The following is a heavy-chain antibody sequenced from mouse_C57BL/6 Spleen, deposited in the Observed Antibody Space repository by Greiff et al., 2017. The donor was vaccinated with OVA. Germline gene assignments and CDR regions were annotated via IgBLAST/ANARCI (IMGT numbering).Heavy chain of an antibody. CDR1: GFTFSSYG. Sequence: DVMLVESGGDLVKPGGSLKLSCAASGFTFSSYGMSWVRQTPDKRLEWVATISSGGSYTYYPDSVKGRFTISRDNAKNTLYLQMGSLKSEDTAMYYCARHGLITTVVEEYFDVWGTGTTVTVSS. CDR3: ARHGLITTVVEEYFDV. D-gene: IGHD1-1*01. CDR2: ISSGGSYT. J-gene: IGHJ1*03. V-gene: IGHV5-6*02.